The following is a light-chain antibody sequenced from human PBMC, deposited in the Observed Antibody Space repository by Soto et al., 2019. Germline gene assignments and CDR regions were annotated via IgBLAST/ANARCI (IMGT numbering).Light chain of an antibody. Sequence: DLQMTQSPSSLSASVGDRVTITCRASQGIANYLAWYQQKPGKVPRLLIYAASGLQSGVPSRFSGRGSGTVFTLTIASLQPEDVATYYCQKYNSAPLTFGGGTKVEI. CDR2: AAS. CDR1: QGIANY. V-gene: IGKV1-27*01. CDR3: QKYNSAPLT. J-gene: IGKJ4*01.